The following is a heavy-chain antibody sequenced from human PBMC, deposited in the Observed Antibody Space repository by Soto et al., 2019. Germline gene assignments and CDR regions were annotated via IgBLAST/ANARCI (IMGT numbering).Heavy chain of an antibody. CDR1: GGSICIYY. Sequence: PSETPSLTCTVCGGSICIYYWSWIRQPPGKGLEWIGYFYYSGSTNYNPSLKSRVTISADTSKNQFSLRLSSVTAADTAVYYCAKGGYSGYLDYWGQGTLVTV. D-gene: IGHD5-12*01. CDR2: FYYSGST. CDR3: AKGGYSGYLDY. J-gene: IGHJ4*02. V-gene: IGHV4-59*01.